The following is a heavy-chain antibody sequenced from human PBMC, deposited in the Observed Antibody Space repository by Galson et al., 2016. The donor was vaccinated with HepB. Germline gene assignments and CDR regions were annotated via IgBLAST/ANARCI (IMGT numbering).Heavy chain of an antibody. Sequence: SLRLSCAASGFKFDDYALHWVRQGPGKGLEWVAGLSWNSGAKGYADSVKGRFTISRDNAKKSLYLQMNSLRAEDTALYCCAKDVAKGTSYYFYGMDVWGQGTTVSVSS. CDR2: LSWNSGAK. V-gene: IGHV3-9*01. J-gene: IGHJ6*02. CDR3: AKDVAKGTSYYFYGMDV. CDR1: GFKFDDYA. D-gene: IGHD1-1*01.